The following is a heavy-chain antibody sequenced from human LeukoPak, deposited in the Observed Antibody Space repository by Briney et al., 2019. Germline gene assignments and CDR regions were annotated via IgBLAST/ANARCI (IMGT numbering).Heavy chain of an antibody. CDR1: GYTFTSCD. J-gene: IGHJ4*02. CDR3: ASMGIAVAGTGFDY. V-gene: IGHV1-8*01. Sequence: ASVTVSFKASGYTFTSCDINWVRQAPGQGLEWMGWMNPNSGNTGYAQKFQGRVTMTRNTSISTAYMELSSLRSEDTAVYYCASMGIAVAGTGFDYWGQGTLVTVSS. CDR2: MNPNSGNT. D-gene: IGHD6-19*01.